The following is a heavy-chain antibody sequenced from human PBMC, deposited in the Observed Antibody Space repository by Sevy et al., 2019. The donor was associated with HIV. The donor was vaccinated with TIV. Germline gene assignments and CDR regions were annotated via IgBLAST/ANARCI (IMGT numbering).Heavy chain of an antibody. CDR2: IYTNGIT. J-gene: IGHJ3*02. CDR3: AREGRGAVTGTGNSFDI. V-gene: IGHV4-61*02. CDR1: SGSISSGAYY. D-gene: IGHD6-13*01. Sequence: SETLSLTCTVSSGSISSGAYYWSWIRQPAGKGLECIGRIYTNGITTYTPSLNSRVTISVDTSKNQFSLKLRSVTAADTAVYYCAREGRGAVTGTGNSFDIWAQGTMVTVSS.